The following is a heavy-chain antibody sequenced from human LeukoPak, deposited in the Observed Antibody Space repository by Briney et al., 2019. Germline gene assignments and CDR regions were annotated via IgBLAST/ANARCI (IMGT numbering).Heavy chain of an antibody. Sequence: GGSLRLSCAASGFSFTSYGMHWVRQAPGKGLEWVAVIWYDGSNKYYADSVKGRFTISRDNSKNTVYLQMNSLRAEDTAVYYCAKLGGDGLDYWGQGTLVTVSS. J-gene: IGHJ4*02. V-gene: IGHV3-33*06. CDR3: AKLGGDGLDY. CDR1: GFSFTSYG. D-gene: IGHD5-24*01. CDR2: IWYDGSNK.